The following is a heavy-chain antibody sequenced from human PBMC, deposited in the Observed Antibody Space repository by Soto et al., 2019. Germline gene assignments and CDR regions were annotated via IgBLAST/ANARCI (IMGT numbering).Heavy chain of an antibody. Sequence: EVQLLESGGGLVQPGGSLRLSCAASGFTFSTYAMSWVRQAPGKGLEWVSTIVSSGVTTYYADSMKGRFTLSRDNSKNTLYLHMNSLRAEDTAVYYCAKHRGPYGSGTYSRIIDYWGQGTLVTVSS. D-gene: IGHD3-10*01. CDR2: IVSSGVTT. CDR3: AKHRGPYGSGTYSRIIDY. CDR1: GFTFSTYA. V-gene: IGHV3-23*01. J-gene: IGHJ4*02.